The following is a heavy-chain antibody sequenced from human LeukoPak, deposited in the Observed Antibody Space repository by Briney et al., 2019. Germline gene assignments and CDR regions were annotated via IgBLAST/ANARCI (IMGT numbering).Heavy chain of an antibody. CDR1: GGSISSYY. CDR3: ARDRLRANWFDP. CDR2: IYYSGST. V-gene: IGHV4-59*01. Sequence: SETLSLTCTVSGGSISSYYWSWIRQPPGKGLEWIGYIYYSGSTNYNPSLKSRVTISVDTSKNQFSLKLSSVTAADTAVYYCARDRLRANWFDPWDQGTLVTVSS. J-gene: IGHJ5*02. D-gene: IGHD4-17*01.